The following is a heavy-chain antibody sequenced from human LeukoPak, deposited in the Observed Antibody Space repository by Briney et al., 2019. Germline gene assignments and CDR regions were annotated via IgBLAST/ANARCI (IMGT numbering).Heavy chain of an antibody. CDR1: GFTFSSYA. Sequence: GGSLRLSCAASGFTFSSYAMSWVRQAPGKGLEWVSAISGSGGTTSYADSVKGRFTISRDNSKNTLYLQMNSLRAEDTAVYYCARAYHDYGDFADAFDIWGQGTMVTVSS. J-gene: IGHJ3*02. V-gene: IGHV3-23*01. D-gene: IGHD4-17*01. CDR2: ISGSGGTT. CDR3: ARAYHDYGDFADAFDI.